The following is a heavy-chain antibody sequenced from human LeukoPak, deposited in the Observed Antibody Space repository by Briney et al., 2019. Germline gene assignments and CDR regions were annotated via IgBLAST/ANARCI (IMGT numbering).Heavy chain of an antibody. Sequence: SETLSLTCTVSGFSITTDGYYWSWIRQHPGKGLEWIGYMYYNGNTYYNPSLKSRITISADRSKNQFSLKLSSVTAADTAVYYCARTTMIVVVDAFDIWGQGTMVTVSS. CDR1: GFSITTDGYY. D-gene: IGHD3-22*01. CDR2: MYYNGNT. J-gene: IGHJ3*02. CDR3: ARTTMIVVVDAFDI. V-gene: IGHV4-31*03.